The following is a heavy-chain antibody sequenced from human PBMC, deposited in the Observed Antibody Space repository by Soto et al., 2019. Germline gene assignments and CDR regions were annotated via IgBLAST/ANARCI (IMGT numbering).Heavy chain of an antibody. CDR1: GFSLSTSGMC. V-gene: IGHV2-70*01. CDR2: IDWDDDK. D-gene: IGHD2-2*02. Sequence: GSGPTLVNPTQTLTLTCTFSGFSLSTSGMCVSWIRQPPGKALEWLALIDWDDDKYYSTSLKTRLTISKDTSKNQVVLTMTNMDPVDTATYYCARIPIVVVPAAIRGTNTSPNYYYYYGMDVWGQGTTVTVSS. J-gene: IGHJ6*02. CDR3: ARIPIVVVPAAIRGTNTSPNYYYYYGMDV.